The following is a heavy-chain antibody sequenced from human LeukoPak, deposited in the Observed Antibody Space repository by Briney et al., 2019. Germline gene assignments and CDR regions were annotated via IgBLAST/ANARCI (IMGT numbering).Heavy chain of an antibody. D-gene: IGHD3-22*01. V-gene: IGHV1-69*13. CDR1: GGTFSSYA. J-gene: IGHJ4*02. Sequence: SVKVSCKASGGTFSSYAISWVRQAPGQGLEWMGGIIPIFGTANYAQKFQGRVTITADESTSTAYMELSSLRSEDTAVYYCARGGRYYDSSGPVNYWGQGTLVTVSS. CDR2: IIPIFGTA. CDR3: ARGGRYYDSSGPVNY.